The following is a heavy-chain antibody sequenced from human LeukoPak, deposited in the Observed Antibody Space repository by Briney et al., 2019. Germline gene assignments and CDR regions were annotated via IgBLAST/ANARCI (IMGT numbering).Heavy chain of an antibody. V-gene: IGHV3-23*01. J-gene: IGHJ4*02. CDR3: AKMARYSYVGVYYFDY. CDR1: GFTFSTYA. Sequence: GGSLRLSCAASGFTFSTYAMSWVRQAPGKGLEWVSGVSGSSGSTYSADSVKGRFTISRDNSKSTLFLQMNSLRAEDTAVYYCAKMARYSYVGVYYFDYWGQGTLVTVSS. D-gene: IGHD5-18*01. CDR2: VSGSSGST.